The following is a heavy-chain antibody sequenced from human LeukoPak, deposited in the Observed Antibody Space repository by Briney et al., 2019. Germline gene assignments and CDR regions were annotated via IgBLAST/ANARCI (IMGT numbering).Heavy chain of an antibody. CDR1: GFSLSTRGLG. CDR2: IYWDDDK. V-gene: IGHV2-5*02. J-gene: IGHJ1*01. D-gene: IGHD6-13*01. Sequence: SCPTLVNPTQTLTLTCTFSGFSLSTRGLGVGSILHPAGKALEWLALIYWDDDKRYSPSLKSRLTITKDTSKNQVVLTMTNMDPVDTATYYCAHSEVYSSSWLYFQHWGQGTLVTVSS. CDR3: AHSEVYSSSWLYFQH.